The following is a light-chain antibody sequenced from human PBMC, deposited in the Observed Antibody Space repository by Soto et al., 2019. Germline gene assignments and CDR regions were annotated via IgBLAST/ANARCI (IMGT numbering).Light chain of an antibody. CDR3: ASYTTSATYV. V-gene: IGLV2-14*03. CDR2: DVS. Sequence: QSVLTQPASVSGSPGQSITISCTGTSSDVGPYNYVSWYQQHPGKAPKLMIYDVSDRPSGVSARFSGSKSGYTASLTISGLQAEDEADYYCASYTTSATYVFGTGTKATVL. J-gene: IGLJ1*01. CDR1: SSDVGPYNY.